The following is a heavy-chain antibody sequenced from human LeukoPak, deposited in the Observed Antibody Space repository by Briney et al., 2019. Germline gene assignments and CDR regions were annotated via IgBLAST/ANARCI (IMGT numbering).Heavy chain of an antibody. CDR2: ISTYNGNT. CDR1: GYTFTSHG. CDR3: ARDWGDIPVAGTESDY. J-gene: IGHJ4*02. V-gene: IGHV1-18*01. D-gene: IGHD6-19*01. Sequence: GASVKVSCKASGYTFTSHGISWVRQAPGQGLEWMGWISTYNGNTNYAQKFQGRVTMTTDTSTSTAYMELTSLRSDDTAVYYCARDWGDIPVAGTESDYWGQGTLVTVSS.